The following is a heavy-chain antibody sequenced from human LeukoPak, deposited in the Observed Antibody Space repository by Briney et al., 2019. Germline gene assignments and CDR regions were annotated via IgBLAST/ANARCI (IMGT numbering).Heavy chain of an antibody. V-gene: IGHV3-7*01. CDR2: IKHDGNEK. J-gene: IGHJ3*02. CDR1: GFTFSSYW. D-gene: IGHD3-22*01. Sequence: GRSLRLSCGASGFTFSSYWMSWVRQAPGKGLEWVANIKHDGNEKYYVDSVKGRFTISRDNAKNSLYLQMNSLRAEDTAVYYCTREGYDSSGLDAFDIWGQGTMVTVSS. CDR3: TREGYDSSGLDAFDI.